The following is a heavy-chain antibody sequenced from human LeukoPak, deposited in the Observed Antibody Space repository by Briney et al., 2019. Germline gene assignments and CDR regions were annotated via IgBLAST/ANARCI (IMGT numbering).Heavy chain of an antibody. D-gene: IGHD1-26*01. CDR3: ARYSGSYYYPPAWDL. V-gene: IGHV3-23*01. CDR2: TSTSGGSA. Sequence: GGSLRLSCAASGFTFSNNAVSWVRQAPGKGLEWVSATSTSGGSAYYADSVKGRFTISRDNSKNTLYLQMDSLRADDTAVYYCARYSGSYYYPPAWDLWGQGTLVTVSS. J-gene: IGHJ4*02. CDR1: GFTFSNNA.